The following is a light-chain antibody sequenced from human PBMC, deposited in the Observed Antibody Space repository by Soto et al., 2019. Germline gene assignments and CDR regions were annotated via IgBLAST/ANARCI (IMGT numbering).Light chain of an antibody. Sequence: EIVMTQSPATLSVSPGESATLSCRASQSVSRNLAWYQQKPGQAPRLLIYDASTRATGIAVRFSGSGSVTEFTLTISSLQSEDLAVYYCQQYNNLPRTFGRGTKVEIK. CDR1: QSVSRN. V-gene: IGKV3-15*01. J-gene: IGKJ4*02. CDR2: DAS. CDR3: QQYNNLPRT.